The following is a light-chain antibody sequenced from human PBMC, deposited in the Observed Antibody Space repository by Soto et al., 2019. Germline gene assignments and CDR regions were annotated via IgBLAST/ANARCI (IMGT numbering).Light chain of an antibody. CDR2: AAT. J-gene: IGKJ1*01. CDR3: QQSYSNPRT. V-gene: IGKV1-39*01. Sequence: IQMTQSPSSLSASVGDRVTITFRASQSVSSYLNWYQHKPGKAPNLLIYAATTLQSGVPSRFSGSGSGTDFTLTISSLQPEDFATYYCQQSYSNPRTFGQGTKVDIK. CDR1: QSVSSY.